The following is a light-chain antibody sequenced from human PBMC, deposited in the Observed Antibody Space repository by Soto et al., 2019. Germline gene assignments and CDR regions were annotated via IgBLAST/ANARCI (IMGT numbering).Light chain of an antibody. CDR3: QQSYRARS. CDR2: AAS. V-gene: IGKV1-39*01. Sequence: DIQMTQSPSSLSASVGDRVTITCRASQSISNYLNWYQQKPGKVPKLLIYAASSLQSGVPSRFSGGGSGTDFTLTISSLQVEDFATYYCQQSYRARSFGGGTKVEIK. CDR1: QSISNY. J-gene: IGKJ4*01.